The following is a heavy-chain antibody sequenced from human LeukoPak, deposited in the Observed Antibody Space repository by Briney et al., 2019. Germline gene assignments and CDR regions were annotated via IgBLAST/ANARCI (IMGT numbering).Heavy chain of an antibody. J-gene: IGHJ6*02. CDR3: AKIAEKGWYYYYGMDV. CDR1: GFTFSSYG. V-gene: IGHV3-30*02. D-gene: IGHD2-15*01. CDR2: IWYDGSNK. Sequence: GGSLRLSCAASGFTFSSYGMHWVRQAPGKGLEWVAVIWYDGSNKYYADSVKGRFTISRDNSKNTLYLQMNSLRAEDTAVYYCAKIAEKGWYYYYGMDVWGQGTTVTVSS.